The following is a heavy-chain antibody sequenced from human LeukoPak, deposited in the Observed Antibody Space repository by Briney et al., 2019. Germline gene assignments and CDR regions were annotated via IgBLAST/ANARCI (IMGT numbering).Heavy chain of an antibody. CDR3: AKALTRWAFDI. CDR1: GFTFSSYD. V-gene: IGHV3-23*01. D-gene: IGHD3-16*01. J-gene: IGHJ3*02. CDR2: ISPSTNGK. Sequence: GGSLRLSCAASGFTFSSYDMSWVRQAPGKGLEWVSSISPSTNGKTYADSVKGRFTISTDNAKNTLYLQKDSLRAEDTAVYYCAKALTRWAFDIWGQGTMVTVSS.